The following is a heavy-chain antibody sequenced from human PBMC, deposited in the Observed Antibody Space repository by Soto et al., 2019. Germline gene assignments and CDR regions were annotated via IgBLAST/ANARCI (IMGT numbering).Heavy chain of an antibody. V-gene: IGHV4-61*01. CDR2: IFFTGSA. CDR3: ARDGHGMDG. CDR1: GGSVSTDSYD. Sequence: SETLSLTCTLTGGSVSTDSYDWSWIRQPPGKGLEWVGKIFFTGSAHYNPSLRNRVTMSVDTSKDQCSLTLTTVTAADTAVYECARDGHGMDGWGQRTTVTVS. J-gene: IGHJ6*02.